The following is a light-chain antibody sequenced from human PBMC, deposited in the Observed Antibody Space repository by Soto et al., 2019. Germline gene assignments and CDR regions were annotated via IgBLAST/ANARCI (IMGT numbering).Light chain of an antibody. Sequence: EIILTQSPDTLSLSPGERATLSCSASQTVSSNYLAWCQQRPGQAPRLLIYGASTRAAGIPDRFSGSGSGTDFTLTITRLEPEDSAVFYCQHYDSLPITFGQGTKVDIK. J-gene: IGKJ1*01. V-gene: IGKV3-20*01. CDR3: QHYDSLPIT. CDR1: QTVSSNY. CDR2: GAS.